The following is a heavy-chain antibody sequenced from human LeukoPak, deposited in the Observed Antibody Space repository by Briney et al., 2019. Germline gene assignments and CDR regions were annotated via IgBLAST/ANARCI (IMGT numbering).Heavy chain of an antibody. CDR3: ARDPRGVAARADY. CDR2: ISSSSSTI. J-gene: IGHJ4*02. Sequence: GGSLRLSCAASGFTFSSYSMNWVRQAPGKGLEWVSYISSSSSTIYYADSVKGRFTISRDNAKNSLYLQMNSLRAEDTAVYYCARDPRGVAARADYWGQGTLVTVSS. CDR1: GFTFSSYS. V-gene: IGHV3-48*01. D-gene: IGHD6-6*01.